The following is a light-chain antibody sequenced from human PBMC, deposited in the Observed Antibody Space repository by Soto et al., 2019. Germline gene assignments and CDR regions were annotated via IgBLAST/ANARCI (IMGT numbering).Light chain of an antibody. CDR2: EVS. Sequence: DVVMTQTPLSLSVTPGQPASISCKFTQSLLLGDEKPYLYWYLQKSGQPPQLLIYEVSNRFSGVPDRFSGSGSGTDFTLKISRVEAEDVGVYYCMQSVQLPITFGQGTRLEIK. V-gene: IGKV2D-29*01. CDR3: MQSVQLPIT. CDR1: QSLLLGDEKPY. J-gene: IGKJ5*01.